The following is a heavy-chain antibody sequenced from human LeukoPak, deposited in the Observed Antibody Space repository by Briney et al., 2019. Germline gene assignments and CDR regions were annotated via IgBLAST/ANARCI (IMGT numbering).Heavy chain of an antibody. CDR2: IFYSGST. V-gene: IGHV4-34*12. CDR1: GGSFSGYY. Sequence: SETLSLTCAVYGGSFSGYYWSWIRQPPGKGLEWIGNIFYSGSTYYSPSLKSRVTKSLDTSRNQFSLKLTSVTAADTAVYYCAKSNGYGLVDIWGQGTMVTVSS. D-gene: IGHD3-10*01. J-gene: IGHJ3*02. CDR3: AKSNGYGLVDI.